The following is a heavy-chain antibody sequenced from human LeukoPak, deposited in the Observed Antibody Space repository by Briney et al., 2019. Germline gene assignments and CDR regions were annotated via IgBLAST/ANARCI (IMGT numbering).Heavy chain of an antibody. CDR1: GGSFSGYY. V-gene: IGHV4-34*01. CDR3: ARCPYSSSWYADY. D-gene: IGHD6-13*01. Sequence: SETLSLTCAVYGGSFSGYYWSWIRQPPGKELDWIGEINHSGSTNYNPPLKSRVTISVDRSKNQFSLQLSSVTAADTAVYYCARCPYSSSWYADYWGQGTLVTVSS. CDR2: INHSGST. J-gene: IGHJ4*02.